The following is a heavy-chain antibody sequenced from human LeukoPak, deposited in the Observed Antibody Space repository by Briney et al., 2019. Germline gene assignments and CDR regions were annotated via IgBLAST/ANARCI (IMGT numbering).Heavy chain of an antibody. V-gene: IGHV4-59*01. CDR3: ARESSIAAFFL. Sequence: PSETLSLTCTVSGGSISSYYWSWIRQPPGKGLEWIGYIYYSGSTNYNPSLKSRVTISVDTSKNQFFLKLSSVTAADTAVYYCARESSIAAFFLWGQGTLVTVSS. CDR1: GGSISSYY. D-gene: IGHD6-6*01. CDR2: IYYSGST. J-gene: IGHJ4*02.